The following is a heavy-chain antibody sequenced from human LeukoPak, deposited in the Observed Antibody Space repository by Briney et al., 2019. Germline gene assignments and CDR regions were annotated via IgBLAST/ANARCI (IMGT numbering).Heavy chain of an antibody. Sequence: SETLSLTCAVYGGSFSGYYWSWIRQPPGKGLEWIGGINHSGSTNYNPSLKSRVTISVDTSKNQFSLKLSSVTAADTAVYYCARGIPAYCSGGSCYSGTYFDYWGQGTLVTVSS. CDR1: GGSFSGYY. CDR2: INHSGST. CDR3: ARGIPAYCSGGSCYSGTYFDY. V-gene: IGHV4-34*01. D-gene: IGHD2-15*01. J-gene: IGHJ4*02.